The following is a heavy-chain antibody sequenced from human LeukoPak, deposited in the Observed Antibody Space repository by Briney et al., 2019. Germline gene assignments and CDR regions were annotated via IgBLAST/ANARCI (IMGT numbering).Heavy chain of an antibody. J-gene: IGHJ5*02. Sequence: SETLSLTCTVSGYSLSSGYFWGWIRQPPGKGLEWIGSIYHAGSAYYNPSLKSRVTISVDTSKNQFSLKLSSVTAADTAVYYCAREGLNMVRGVIPKEAWGWFDPWGQGTLVTVSS. V-gene: IGHV4-38-2*02. CDR1: GYSLSSGYF. D-gene: IGHD3-10*01. CDR2: IYHAGSA. CDR3: AREGLNMVRGVIPKEAWGWFDP.